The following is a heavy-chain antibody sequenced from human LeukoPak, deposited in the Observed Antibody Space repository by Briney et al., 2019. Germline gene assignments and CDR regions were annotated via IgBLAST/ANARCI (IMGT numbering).Heavy chain of an antibody. CDR3: ARGPSFSYYFDY. V-gene: IGHV4-61*01. Sequence: PSETLSLTCTVSGGSVSGGSYYWSWIRQPPGKGLEWIGYIYYSGSTNYNPSLKSRVTISVDTSKNQFSLKLSSVTAADTAVYYCARGPSFSYYFDYWGQGTLVTVSS. CDR1: GGSVSGGSYY. CDR2: IYYSGST. J-gene: IGHJ4*02.